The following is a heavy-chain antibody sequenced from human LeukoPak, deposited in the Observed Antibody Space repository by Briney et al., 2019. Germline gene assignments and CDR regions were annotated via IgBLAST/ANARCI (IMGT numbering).Heavy chain of an antibody. V-gene: IGHV3-74*01. Sequence: GGSLRLSCAASGFTCSSYWMHWVRQAPGRGLVWVSRINSDGSSTSYADSVKGRFTISRDNAKNTLYLQMNSLRAEDTAVYYCATLQRYCSSTSCYRWFDPWGQGTLVTVSS. CDR1: GFTCSSYW. CDR3: ATLQRYCSSTSCYRWFDP. CDR2: INSDGSST. J-gene: IGHJ5*02. D-gene: IGHD2-2*01.